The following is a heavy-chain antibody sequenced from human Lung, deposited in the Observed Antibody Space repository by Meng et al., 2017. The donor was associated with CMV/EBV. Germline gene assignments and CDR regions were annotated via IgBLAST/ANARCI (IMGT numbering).Heavy chain of an antibody. CDR1: GYTFTGYH. V-gene: IGHV1-2*02. CDR2: INSYTGGT. CDR3: ARAIAVAGTAPFDY. Sequence: SVXVTXXASGYTFTGYHIHWVRQAPGQGVQWMGWINSYTGGTISAQKFQGEVTMIRVTSISTASMALRSLASDSTAVYFCARAIAVAGTAPFDYWGQGTLVTVPS. D-gene: IGHD6-19*01. J-gene: IGHJ4*02.